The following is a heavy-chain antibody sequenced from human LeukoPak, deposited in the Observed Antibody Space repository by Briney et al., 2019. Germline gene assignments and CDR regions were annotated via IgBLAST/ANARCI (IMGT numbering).Heavy chain of an antibody. V-gene: IGHV4-59*01. D-gene: IGHD6-13*01. CDR2: IYYSGST. CDR1: GGSIGSFY. J-gene: IGHJ4*02. Sequence: SETLSLTCTVSGGSIGSFYWSWIRQTPGKGLEWIGNIYYSGSTSYNPSLKSRVTISVDTSKNQFSLKLNSVTAADTAVYYCAREVAAAAPFGYWGQGTLVTVSS. CDR3: AREVAAAAPFGY.